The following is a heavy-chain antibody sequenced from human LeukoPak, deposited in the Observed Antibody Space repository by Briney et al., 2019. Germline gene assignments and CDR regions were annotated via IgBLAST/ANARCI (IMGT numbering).Heavy chain of an antibody. D-gene: IGHD2-2*01. CDR3: ARDRCSSTSCSHYYYYYGMDV. V-gene: IGHV6-1*01. CDR2: TYYRSKWYN. CDR1: GDSVSSNSAA. Sequence: SQTLSLACAISGDSVSSNSAAWNWIRQSPSRGLEWLGRTYYRSKWYNDYAVSVKSRITINPDTSKNQFSLQLNSVTPEDTAVYYCARDRCSSTSCSHYYYYYGMDVWGQGTTVTVSS. J-gene: IGHJ6*02.